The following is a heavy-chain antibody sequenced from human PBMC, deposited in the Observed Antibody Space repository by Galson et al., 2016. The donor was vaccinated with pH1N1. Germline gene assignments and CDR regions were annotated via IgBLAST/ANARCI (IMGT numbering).Heavy chain of an antibody. Sequence: QSGAEVKKPGESLKISCQGSGYNFITYWIAWVRQTPGKGLEWMGGIFPGDSETRYSPSFQGHVTISADKSTNTAYLQWTSLKASDTAIYYCAKKIGSDWGQGTLVTISS. CDR1: GYNFITYW. V-gene: IGHV5-51*03. CDR3: AKKIGSD. D-gene: IGHD3-22*01. J-gene: IGHJ4*02. CDR2: IFPGDSET.